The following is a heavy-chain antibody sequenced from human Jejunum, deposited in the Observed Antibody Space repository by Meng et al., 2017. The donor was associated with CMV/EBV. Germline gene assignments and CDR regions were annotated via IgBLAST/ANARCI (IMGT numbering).Heavy chain of an antibody. V-gene: IGHV1-2*06. Sequence: SCQASGYSFSDFYLHWVRQAPGQGLEWVGRINVNTGVTNFRQRFLGRATMTADASNNTVYMELKKLTSDDTALYYCARDRGAWFFDLWGRGTLVTVSS. CDR1: GYSFSDFY. D-gene: IGHD3-16*01. CDR3: ARDRGAWFFDL. CDR2: INVNTGVT. J-gene: IGHJ2*01.